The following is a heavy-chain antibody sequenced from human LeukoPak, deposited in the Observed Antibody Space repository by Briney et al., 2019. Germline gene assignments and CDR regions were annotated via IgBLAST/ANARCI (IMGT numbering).Heavy chain of an antibody. CDR1: GLTFSDFY. J-gene: IGHJ4*02. Sequence: PGESLRLSCAVSGLTFSDFYMSWIRQTPGEGLEWVPYIDSRGSFIYYADSVRGRFTISRDNAENSLYLQMNSLRAEDTAMYYCARGHHGLEYWGQGTLVTVSS. V-gene: IGHV3-11*01. CDR2: IDSRGSFI. D-gene: IGHD1-14*01. CDR3: ARGHHGLEY.